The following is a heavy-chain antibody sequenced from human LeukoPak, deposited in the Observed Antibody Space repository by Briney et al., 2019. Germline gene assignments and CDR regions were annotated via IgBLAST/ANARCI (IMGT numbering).Heavy chain of an antibody. CDR3: ARGRDYYDSSAYYSWGSY. D-gene: IGHD3-22*01. V-gene: IGHV1-2*02. J-gene: IGHJ4*02. Sequence: ASVKVSCKASGYTFTGYYMHWVRQAPGQGLEWMGWINPNSGGTNYAQNFQGRVTMTRDTSISTAYMELIRLRSDDTAVYYCARGRDYYDSSAYYSWGSYWGQGTLVTVSS. CDR2: INPNSGGT. CDR1: GYTFTGYY.